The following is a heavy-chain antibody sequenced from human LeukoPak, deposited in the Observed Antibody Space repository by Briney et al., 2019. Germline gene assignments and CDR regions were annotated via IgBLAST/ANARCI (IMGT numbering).Heavy chain of an antibody. Sequence: GGSLRLSCAASGFTFSSYAMSWVRQAPGKGLEWVSPISGSGGSTYYADSVKGRFTISRDNSKNTLYLQMNSLRAEDTAVYYCAKSRGTYYDFWSGHAFDYWGQGTLVTVPS. V-gene: IGHV3-23*01. J-gene: IGHJ4*02. D-gene: IGHD3-3*01. CDR3: AKSRGTYYDFWSGHAFDY. CDR1: GFTFSSYA. CDR2: ISGSGGST.